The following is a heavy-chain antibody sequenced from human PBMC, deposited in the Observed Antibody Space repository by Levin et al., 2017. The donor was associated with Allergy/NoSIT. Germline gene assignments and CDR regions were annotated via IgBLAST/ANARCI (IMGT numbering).Heavy chain of an antibody. V-gene: IGHV4-34*01. CDR1: CVSFSLYY. Sequence: SAPLSLPFFCFCVSFSLYYWICICHPPCPFLSFLGALPPRGRPNYNPSLKSRVTISVDTSKNQFSLKLSSVTAADTAVYYCARAARITIFGVVRVFDPWGQGTLVTVSS. CDR2: LPPRGRP. D-gene: IGHD3-3*01. CDR3: ARAARITIFGVVRVFDP. J-gene: IGHJ5*02.